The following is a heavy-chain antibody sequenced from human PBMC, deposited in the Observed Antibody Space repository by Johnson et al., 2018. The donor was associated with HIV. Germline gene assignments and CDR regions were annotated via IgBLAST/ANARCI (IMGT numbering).Heavy chain of an antibody. CDR2: IYSGGST. Sequence: VQLVESGGDLVQPGGSLRLSCAASGFTVSSNFMTWVRQAPGKGLEWVSVIYSGGSTYYADSVKGRFTISRDNSKNVLDLQMDSLRAEDMAVDYCARDQGGGRWLDIVLMVNSGAFDIWGQGTMVTVSS. CDR3: ARDQGGGRWLDIVLMVNSGAFDI. CDR1: GFTVSSNF. D-gene: IGHD2-8*01. J-gene: IGHJ3*02. V-gene: IGHV3-66*01.